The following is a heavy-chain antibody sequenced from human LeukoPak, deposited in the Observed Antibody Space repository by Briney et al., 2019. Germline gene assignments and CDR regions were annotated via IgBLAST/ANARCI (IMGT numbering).Heavy chain of an antibody. CDR1: GGSISSSSYY. CDR3: ARNSGVGATSWFDY. Sequence: SETLSLTCTVSGGSISSSSYYWGWIRQPPGKGLEWIGSIYYSGSTYYNPSLKSRVTISVDTSKNQFSLKLSSVTAADTAVYYCARNSGVGATSWFDYWGQGTLVTVSS. CDR2: IYYSGST. V-gene: IGHV4-39*07. D-gene: IGHD1-26*01. J-gene: IGHJ4*02.